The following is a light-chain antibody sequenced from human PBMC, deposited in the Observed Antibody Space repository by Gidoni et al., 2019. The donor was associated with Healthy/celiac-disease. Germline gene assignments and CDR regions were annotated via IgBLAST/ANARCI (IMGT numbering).Light chain of an antibody. CDR3: QAWDSSTVV. Sequence: SYELTQPPSVSVSQGQTASITCSGDKLGDKYACWYQQKPGQSPVLVIYQDSKRPSGIPERFSGSNSGNTATLTISGTQAMDEADYYCQAWDSSTVVFGTGTKVTVL. CDR1: KLGDKY. V-gene: IGLV3-1*01. J-gene: IGLJ1*01. CDR2: QDS.